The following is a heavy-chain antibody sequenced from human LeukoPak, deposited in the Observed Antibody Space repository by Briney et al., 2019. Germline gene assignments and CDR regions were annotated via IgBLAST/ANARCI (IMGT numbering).Heavy chain of an antibody. J-gene: IGHJ4*02. CDR3: ARASRVGYNYFDY. CDR2: INPNSGGT. D-gene: IGHD5-24*01. Sequence: ASVKVSCKASGYTFTGYYMHWVRQAPGQGLEWMVWINPNSGGTNYAQKFQGRVTMTRDTSISTAYMELSRLRSDNTAVYYCARASRVGYNYFDYWGQGTLVTVSS. CDR1: GYTFTGYY. V-gene: IGHV1-2*02.